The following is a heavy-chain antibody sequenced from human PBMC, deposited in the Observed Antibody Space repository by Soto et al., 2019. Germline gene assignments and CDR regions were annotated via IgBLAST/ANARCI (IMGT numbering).Heavy chain of an antibody. CDR2: ISGSGART. Sequence: VGYMRLSCVASGFTFIKYALAWVRQAPGKGLEWVSAISGSGARTYDADCVKGRFTISRDNSNNTLYLQMNSLRAEDTAVYYCAKTPGVITEITYFARWGPGT. D-gene: IGHD1-20*01. CDR3: AKTPGVITEITYFAR. CDR1: GFTFIKYA. J-gene: IGHJ4*02. V-gene: IGHV3-23*01.